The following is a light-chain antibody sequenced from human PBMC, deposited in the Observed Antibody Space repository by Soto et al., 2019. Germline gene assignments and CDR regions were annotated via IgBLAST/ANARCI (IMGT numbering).Light chain of an antibody. CDR1: QSIGRF. J-gene: IGKJ1*01. V-gene: IGKV1-5*01. CDR3: QQSYSTPQT. Sequence: DIQMTQSPSTLSASVGDRVTITCRASQSIGRFLAWYQHQPGKAPKLLIYDASTLESGVPSRFSGTGSGTEFTFSITSLQPEDFATYYCQQSYSTPQTFGQGTKVDIK. CDR2: DAS.